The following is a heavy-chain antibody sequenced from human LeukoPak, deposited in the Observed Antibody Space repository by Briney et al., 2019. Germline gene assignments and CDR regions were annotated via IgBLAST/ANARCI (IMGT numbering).Heavy chain of an antibody. V-gene: IGHV1-18*01. D-gene: IGHD3-22*01. CDR3: ARADYYDSSGYYGY. Sequence: GASVKVSCKASGYTFTSYGISWVRQAPGQGLEWMGWISACNGNTNYAQKLQGRVTMTTDTSTSTAYMELRSLRSDDTAVYYCARADYYDSSGYYGYWGQGTLVTVSS. CDR2: ISACNGNT. J-gene: IGHJ4*02. CDR1: GYTFTSYG.